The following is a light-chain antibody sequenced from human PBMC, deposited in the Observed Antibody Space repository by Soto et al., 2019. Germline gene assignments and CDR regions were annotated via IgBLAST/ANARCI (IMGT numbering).Light chain of an antibody. V-gene: IGLV2-11*01. CDR2: DGS. CDR3: CSYAGSYILV. CDR1: SSDVGGYNS. J-gene: IGLJ2*01. Sequence: QSVLTQPRSVSGSPGQSVIISCTGTSSDVGGYNSVSWYQQHPGEVPKLMIYDGSKRPSGVPDRFSGSKSGNTASLTISGLQAEDEADYYCCSYAGSYILVFGGGTKLTVL.